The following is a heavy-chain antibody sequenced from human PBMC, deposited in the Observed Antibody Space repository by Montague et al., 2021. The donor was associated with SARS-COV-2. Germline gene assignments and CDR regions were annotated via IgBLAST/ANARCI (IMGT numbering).Heavy chain of an antibody. Sequence: SETLSLTCTVSCGSISGRNGRGCVCQSQGKGLGLIGAIYQSGSTNYNPSLRSRVTISVDKSKNQFSLKLSSVTAADAAVYYCARERVGPTRVLNYFDHWGQGTLVIVSS. V-gene: IGHV4-4*02. CDR3: ARERVGPTRVLNYFDH. CDR1: CGSISGRNG. CDR2: IYQSGST. D-gene: IGHD3-10*01. J-gene: IGHJ4*02.